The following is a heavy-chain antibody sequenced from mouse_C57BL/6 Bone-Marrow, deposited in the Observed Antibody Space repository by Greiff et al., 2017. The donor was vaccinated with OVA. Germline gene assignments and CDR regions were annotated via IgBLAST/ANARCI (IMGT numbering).Heavy chain of an antibody. CDR1: GYTFTSYW. CDR2: IDPSDSYT. J-gene: IGHJ1*03. CDR3: ARWGITTVVAPYWYFDV. D-gene: IGHD1-1*01. Sequence: QVHVKQPGAELVRPGTSVKLSCKASGYTFTSYWMHWVKQRPGQGLEWIGVIDPSDSYTNYNQKFKGKATLTVDTSSSTAYMQLCSLTSEDSAVYYCARWGITTVVAPYWYFDVWGTGTTVTVSS. V-gene: IGHV1-59*01.